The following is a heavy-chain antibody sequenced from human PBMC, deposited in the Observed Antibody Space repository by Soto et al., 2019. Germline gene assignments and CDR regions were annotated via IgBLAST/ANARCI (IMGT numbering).Heavy chain of an antibody. CDR1: GFTVSSNY. CDR2: IYSGGSA. J-gene: IGHJ4*02. D-gene: IGHD5-18*01. CDR3: ASHGYSYGGVYFAY. V-gene: IGHV3-66*04. Sequence: EVQLVESGGGLVQPGGSLRLSCAASGFTVSSNYMSWVRQAPGKGLEWVSVIYSGGSAYYADSVKGRFTISRDNSKNTLYLKMNSLRAGDTAVYYCASHGYSYGGVYFAYWGQGTLVTVSP.